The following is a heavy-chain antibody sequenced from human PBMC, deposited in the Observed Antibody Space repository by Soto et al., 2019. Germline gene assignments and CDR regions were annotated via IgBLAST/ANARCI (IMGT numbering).Heavy chain of an antibody. D-gene: IGHD2-2*01. V-gene: IGHV4-34*01. CDR2: INHSGST. J-gene: IGHJ4*02. CDR1: GGSFSGYY. CDR3: ASRPRDCSSTSCLSY. Sequence: QVQLQQWGAGLLKPSETLSLTCAVYGGSFSGYYWSWIRQPPGKGLEWLGEINHSGSTNYNPSLKSRITISVDTSKNQFSLKLSSVTAADTAVYYCASRPRDCSSTSCLSYWGQGTLVTVSS.